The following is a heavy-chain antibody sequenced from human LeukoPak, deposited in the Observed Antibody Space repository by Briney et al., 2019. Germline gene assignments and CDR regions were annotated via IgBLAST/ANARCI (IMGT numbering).Heavy chain of an antibody. D-gene: IGHD2-2*02. V-gene: IGHV3-23*01. Sequence: PGGSLRLSCAASGFTFSSYGMHWVRQAPGKGLEWVSAISGGGGSTYYADSVKGRFTISRDNSKNTLYLQMNSLRAEDTAVYYCATGYCSSTSCYTYYYYYGMDVWGQGTTVTVSS. CDR3: ATGYCSSTSCYTYYYYYGMDV. J-gene: IGHJ6*02. CDR1: GFTFSSYG. CDR2: ISGGGGST.